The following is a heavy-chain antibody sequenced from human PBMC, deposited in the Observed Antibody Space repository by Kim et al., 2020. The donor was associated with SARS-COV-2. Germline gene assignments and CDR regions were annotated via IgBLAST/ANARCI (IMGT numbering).Heavy chain of an antibody. D-gene: IGHD3-16*01. V-gene: IGHV3-23*01. CDR3: AKRGAYSNYYFND. J-gene: IGHJ4*02. CDR2: VSGSGGST. CDR1: GFTFRSYA. Sequence: GGSLRLSCAASGFTFRSYAMSWVRQAPGKGLEWVSSVSGSGGSTKQVDSVKGRFTISRDNSKNTLYLQMNSLRAEVTAIHYCAKRGAYSNYYFNDWGQGT.